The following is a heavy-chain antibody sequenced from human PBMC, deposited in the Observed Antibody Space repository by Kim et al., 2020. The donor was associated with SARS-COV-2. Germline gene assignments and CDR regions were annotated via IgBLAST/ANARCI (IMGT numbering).Heavy chain of an antibody. D-gene: IGHD3-10*01. V-gene: IGHV3-21*01. J-gene: IGHJ4*02. CDR3: ARGWFGQVGDY. Sequence: GGSLRLSCAASGFTFNTYTMDWVRQAPGQGLEWVSSITVSSTHIYYADSVKGRFTISRDNARNSVYLQMNSLRVDDTAIYYCARGWFGQVGDYWGQGARVTVPS. CDR1: GFTFNTYT. CDR2: ITVSSTHI.